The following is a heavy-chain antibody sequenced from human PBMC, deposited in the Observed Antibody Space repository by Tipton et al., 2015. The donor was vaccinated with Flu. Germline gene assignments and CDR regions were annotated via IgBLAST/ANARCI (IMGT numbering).Heavy chain of an antibody. Sequence: TLSLTSIVSGYSISSGYYWGWIRQPPGKGLEWIGSIYHSGSTYYNPSLKSRVTISVDTSKNQFSLKLSSVTAADTAVYYCARGIYISSSWYVGRGDPNKNDYWGQGTLVTVSS. J-gene: IGHJ4*02. D-gene: IGHD6-13*01. CDR3: ARGIYISSSWYVGRGDPNKNDY. CDR1: GYSISSGYY. CDR2: IYHSGST. V-gene: IGHV4-38-2*02.